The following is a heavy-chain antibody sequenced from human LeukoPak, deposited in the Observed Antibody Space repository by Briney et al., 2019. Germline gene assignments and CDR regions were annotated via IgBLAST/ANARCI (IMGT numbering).Heavy chain of an antibody. CDR3: AKEGTPQVSTWYDL. CDR1: GFTVRSNS. V-gene: IGHV3-30*18. CDR2: ISYEGGTQ. D-gene: IGHD3-10*01. Sequence: PGGSLRLSCAASGFTVRSNSMSWVRQAPGKGLEWVAVISYEGGTQHYADSVKGRFIISRDNPRNTLYLQMNILRTEDTAVYYCAKEGTPQVSTWYDLWGQGTQVIVSS. J-gene: IGHJ5*02.